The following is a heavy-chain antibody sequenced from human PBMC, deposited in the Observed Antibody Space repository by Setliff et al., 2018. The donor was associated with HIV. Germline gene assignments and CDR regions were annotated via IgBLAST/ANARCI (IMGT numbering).Heavy chain of an antibody. J-gene: IGHJ3*02. V-gene: IGHV5-51*01. CDR3: ARHVGDTFDI. CDR2: THPEDSDT. D-gene: IGHD3-16*01. Sequence: PGESLKISCKGSGYSFTNNWIGWVRQMPGKGLEWMGITHPEDSDTRYNPSFQGQVTMSTNKSISTAYLQWNSLKASDTAMYYCARHVGDTFDIWGQGTMVTV. CDR1: GYSFTNNW.